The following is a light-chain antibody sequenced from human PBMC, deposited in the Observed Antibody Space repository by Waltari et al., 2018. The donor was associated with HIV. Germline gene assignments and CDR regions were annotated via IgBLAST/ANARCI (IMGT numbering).Light chain of an antibody. Sequence: QSLLTQPPSASGTPGQRVTISCSGSSSNIGSNTVNWYQQLPGTAPKLLIYSTKERPSGVPDRFSGSKSGTSASLAISGLQSDDEADYYCAAWDDSLNGLYVFGTGTKVTVL. CDR3: AAWDDSLNGLYV. V-gene: IGLV1-44*01. J-gene: IGLJ1*01. CDR2: STK. CDR1: SSNIGSNT.